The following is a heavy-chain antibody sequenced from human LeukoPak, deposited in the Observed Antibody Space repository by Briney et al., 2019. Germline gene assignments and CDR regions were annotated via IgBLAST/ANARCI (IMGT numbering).Heavy chain of an antibody. CDR1: GFTFSSYA. CDR3: AKVYSSSWYPDAFDI. V-gene: IGHV3-23*01. J-gene: IGHJ3*02. CDR2: ISGSGGST. D-gene: IGHD6-13*01. Sequence: GGSLRLSCAASGFTFSSYAMSWVRQAPGKGLEWVSAISGSGGSTYYADSVKGRFTISRDNSKNTLYLQMNSLRAEDTAVYYCAKVYSSSWYPDAFDIWGQGQWSPSLQ.